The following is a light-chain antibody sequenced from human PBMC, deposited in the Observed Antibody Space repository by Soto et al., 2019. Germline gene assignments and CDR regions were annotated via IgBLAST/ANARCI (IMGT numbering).Light chain of an antibody. CDR2: EAT. Sequence: QSALTQPASVSGSPEQSITISCTGTSSDVGSYNLVSWYQQHPGKAPKVMIYEATKRPSGVSNRFSGSKSGNTASLTISGLQAEDEADYYCCAYAGSGTVVFGVGTKLPVL. CDR3: CAYAGSGTVV. V-gene: IGLV2-23*01. J-gene: IGLJ3*02. CDR1: SSDVGSYNL.